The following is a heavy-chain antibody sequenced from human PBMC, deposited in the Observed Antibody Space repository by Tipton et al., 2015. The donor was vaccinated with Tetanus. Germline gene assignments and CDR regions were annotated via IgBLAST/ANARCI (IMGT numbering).Heavy chain of an antibody. CDR2: IYYSGST. CDR3: ARGGEGYCSGGSCYPGSYYYYGMDV. J-gene: IGHJ6*02. Sequence: TLSLTCTVSGGSISSYYWSWIRQPPGKGLEWIGYIYYSGSTNYNPSLKSRVTISVDTSKNQFSLKLSSVTAADTAVYYCARGGEGYCSGGSCYPGSYYYYGMDVWGQGTTVTVSS. CDR1: GGSISSYY. V-gene: IGHV4-59*01. D-gene: IGHD2-15*01.